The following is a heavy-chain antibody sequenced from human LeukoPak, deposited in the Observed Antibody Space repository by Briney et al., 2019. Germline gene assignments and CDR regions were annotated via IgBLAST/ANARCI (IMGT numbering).Heavy chain of an antibody. CDR3: ARDHPVRDSV. CDR1: GGSISSGGYY. CDR2: IYYSGST. D-gene: IGHD3-3*01. Sequence: SQTLPLTCTVSGGSISSGGYYWSWIRQHPGKGLEWIGYIYYSGSTYYNPSLKSRVTISVDTSKNQFSLKLSSVTAADTAVYYCARDHPVRDSVWGQGTLVTVSS. V-gene: IGHV4-31*03. J-gene: IGHJ4*02.